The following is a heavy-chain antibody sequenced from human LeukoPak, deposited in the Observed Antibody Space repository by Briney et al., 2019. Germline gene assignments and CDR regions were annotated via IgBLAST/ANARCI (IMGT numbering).Heavy chain of an antibody. CDR3: ARDQGVVVHGKYHYYGMDV. CDR1: GFTFSSYG. V-gene: IGHV3-30*03. J-gene: IGHJ6*02. CDR2: ISYDGSSK. Sequence: GGYLRLSCAASGFTFSSYGIHWVRQAPGKGLEWVAAISYDGSSKYYADSVKGRFTISRDNSKNTLYLQMNSLRAEDTAVYYCARDQGVVVHGKYHYYGMDVWGQGTTATVSS. D-gene: IGHD3-22*01.